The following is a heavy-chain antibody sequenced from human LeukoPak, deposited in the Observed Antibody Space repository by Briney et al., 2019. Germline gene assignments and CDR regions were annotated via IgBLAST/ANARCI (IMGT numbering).Heavy chain of an antibody. Sequence: PGGSLRLSCAASGFTFSSYAMSWVRQAPGKGLEWVSAISGSGGSTYYADSVKGRFTISRDNSKNTLYLQMNSLRAEDTAVYYCAKVRPQLPKYYYDSSGYYQAYSVASNDYWGQGTLVTVSS. CDR1: GFTFSSYA. CDR2: ISGSGGST. J-gene: IGHJ4*02. D-gene: IGHD3-22*01. V-gene: IGHV3-23*01. CDR3: AKVRPQLPKYYYDSSGYYQAYSVASNDY.